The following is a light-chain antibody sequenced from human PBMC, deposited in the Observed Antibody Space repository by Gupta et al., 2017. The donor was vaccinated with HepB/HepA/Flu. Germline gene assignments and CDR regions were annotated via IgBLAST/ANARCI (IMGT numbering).Light chain of an antibody. Sequence: DIQMTQSPSSLSASVGDRVTITCRASQTISSYLNWYQQKPGKAPKFLIYAASSLQSGVPPRFSGSGSGTDFTLTISRLQPEDFATYYCQQSDSNPYTFGQGTKLEIK. CDR1: QTISSY. CDR3: QQSDSNPYT. CDR2: AAS. J-gene: IGKJ2*01. V-gene: IGKV1-39*01.